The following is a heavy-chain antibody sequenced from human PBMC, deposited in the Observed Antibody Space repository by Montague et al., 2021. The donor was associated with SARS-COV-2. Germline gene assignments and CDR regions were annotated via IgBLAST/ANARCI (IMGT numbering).Heavy chain of an antibody. CDR1: GGSFSTYS. D-gene: IGHD3-10*01. CDR2: IHHGGST. CDR3: ARLGDGVVPSPILGVGPYYSCYYMDV. J-gene: IGHJ6*03. V-gene: IGHV4-34*01. Sequence: SETLSLTCAVHGGSFSTYSWNWIRQPPGKGLEWIGEIHHGGSTNYNPSLKSRVTISADTSKNQFSLKLTSVAAADTAAYYCARLGDGVVPSPILGVGPYYSCYYMDVWGKGTTVTVSS.